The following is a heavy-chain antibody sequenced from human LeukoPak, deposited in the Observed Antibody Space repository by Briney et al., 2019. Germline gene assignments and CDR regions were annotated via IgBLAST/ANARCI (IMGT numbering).Heavy chain of an antibody. Sequence: SETLSLTCTVSGGSISSGSYYWSWIRQPAGKGLEWIGYIYHSGSTYYNPSLKSRVTISVDTSKNQFSLKLSSVTAADTAVYYCARDGTTGGNYDFWSGYYTGSDAFDIWGQGTMVTVSS. CDR3: ARDGTTGGNYDFWSGYYTGSDAFDI. CDR1: GGSISSGSYY. V-gene: IGHV4-61*10. J-gene: IGHJ3*02. CDR2: IYHSGST. D-gene: IGHD3-3*01.